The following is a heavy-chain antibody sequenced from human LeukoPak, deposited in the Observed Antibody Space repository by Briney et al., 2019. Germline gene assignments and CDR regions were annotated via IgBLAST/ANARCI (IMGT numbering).Heavy chain of an antibody. CDR3: ARLGYSYGLGYYYYMDV. D-gene: IGHD5-18*01. J-gene: IGHJ6*03. CDR2: IYYSGST. Sequence: SETLSLTCAVYGGSLSGYYWSWIRQPPGKGLEWIGYIYYSGSTNYNPSLKSRVTISVDTSKNQFSLKLSSVTAADTAVYYCARLGYSYGLGYYYYMDVWGKGTTVTVSS. CDR1: GGSLSGYY. V-gene: IGHV4-59*01.